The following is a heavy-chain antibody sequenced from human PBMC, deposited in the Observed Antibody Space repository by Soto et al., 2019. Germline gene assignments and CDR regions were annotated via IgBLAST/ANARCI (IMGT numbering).Heavy chain of an antibody. V-gene: IGHV1-69*01. Sequence: QVQLVQSGAEVKKPGSSVKVSCKASGGTFSSYAISWVRQAPGQGLEWMGGIIPIFGTANYAQKFQGRVTITADESTSTAYMELSRLRSEDTAVYYCASRHYYDGSGYLRTISYYYYGMDVWGQGTTVTVSS. J-gene: IGHJ6*02. CDR2: IIPIFGTA. CDR3: ASRHYYDGSGYLRTISYYYYGMDV. CDR1: GGTFSSYA. D-gene: IGHD3-22*01.